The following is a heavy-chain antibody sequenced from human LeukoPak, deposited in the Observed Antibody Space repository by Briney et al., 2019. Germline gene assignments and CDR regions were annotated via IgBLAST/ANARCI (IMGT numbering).Heavy chain of an antibody. V-gene: IGHV4-34*01. Sequence: SETLSLTCAVYGGSFSGYYWSWIRQPPGKGLEWIGEINHSGSTNYNPSLKSRVTISVDTSKNQFSLKLSSVTAVDTAVYYCASRTKLRYFDWLLPTGDYWGQGTLVTVSS. D-gene: IGHD3-9*01. CDR2: INHSGST. CDR1: GGSFSGYY. CDR3: ASRTKLRYFDWLLPTGDY. J-gene: IGHJ4*02.